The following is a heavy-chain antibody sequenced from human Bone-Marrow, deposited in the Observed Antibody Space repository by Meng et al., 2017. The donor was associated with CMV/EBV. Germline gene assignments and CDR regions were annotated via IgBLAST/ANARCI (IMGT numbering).Heavy chain of an antibody. Sequence: GESLKISCAASGFTFSSYSLNWVRQAPGKGLEWVAVISYDGSNKYYADSVKGRFTISRDNSKNTLYLQMNSLRAEDTAVYYCARNRGYSYGYGFDYWGQGTLVTLSS. J-gene: IGHJ4*02. CDR2: ISYDGSNK. CDR3: ARNRGYSYGYGFDY. CDR1: GFTFSSYS. V-gene: IGHV3-30*03. D-gene: IGHD5-18*01.